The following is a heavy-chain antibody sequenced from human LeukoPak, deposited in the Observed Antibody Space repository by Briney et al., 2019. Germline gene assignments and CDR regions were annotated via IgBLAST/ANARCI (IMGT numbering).Heavy chain of an antibody. CDR1: GGTFSSYA. D-gene: IGHD3-10*01. J-gene: IGHJ4*02. Sequence: SVKVSCKASGGTFSSYAISWVRQAPGQGLEWMGGIIPIFGTANYAQKFQGRVTITTDEYTSTAYMELSSLRSEDTAVYYCAGDYGPGSYPPIWGYFDYWGQGTLVTVSS. CDR3: AGDYGPGSYPPIWGYFDY. V-gene: IGHV1-69*05. CDR2: IIPIFGTA.